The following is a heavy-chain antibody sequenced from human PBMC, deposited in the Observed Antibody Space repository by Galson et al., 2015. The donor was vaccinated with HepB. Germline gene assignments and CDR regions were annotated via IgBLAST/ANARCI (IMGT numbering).Heavy chain of an antibody. J-gene: IGHJ6*02. CDR1: GYTFTSYA. V-gene: IGHV1-3*01. Sequence: SVKVSCKASGYTFTSYAMHWVRQAPGQRLEWMGWINAGNGNTKYSQKFQGRVTITRDTSASTAYMELSSLRSEDTAVYYCARSDCSGGSCYSWRYGMDVWGQGTTVTVSS. D-gene: IGHD2-15*01. CDR2: INAGNGNT. CDR3: ARSDCSGGSCYSWRYGMDV.